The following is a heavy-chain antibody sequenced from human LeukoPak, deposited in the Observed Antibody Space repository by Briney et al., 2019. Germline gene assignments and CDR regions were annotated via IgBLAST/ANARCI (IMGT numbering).Heavy chain of an antibody. CDR2: IKHDGTAT. J-gene: IGHJ4*02. CDR3: AREIVGAHTEFDF. Sequence: GGSLRLSCAASGFPFSTYWMSWVRQAPGKGPEWVADIKHDGTATYYGDSVKGRFTISRDNAKNSLYLQMSSLRVEDTAMFYCAREIVGAHTEFDFWGLGTLVSVSS. V-gene: IGHV3-7*01. CDR1: GFPFSTYW. D-gene: IGHD1-26*01.